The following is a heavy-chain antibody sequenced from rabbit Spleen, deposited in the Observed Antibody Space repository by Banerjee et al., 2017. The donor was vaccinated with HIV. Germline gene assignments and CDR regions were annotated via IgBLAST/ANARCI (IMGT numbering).Heavy chain of an antibody. CDR3: ARDTSTSFSTYGMDL. D-gene: IGHD1-1*01. CDR2: IYAGSSGNT. V-gene: IGHV1S45*01. Sequence: QEQLEESGGGLVKPEGSLTVTCKASGFSFSDRDVMCWVRQAPGKGLEWIACIYAGSSGNTYSAIWAKGRFTISKTSSTTVTLQMTSLTAADTATYFCARDTSTSFSTYGMDLWGQGTLVTVS. CDR1: GFSFSDRDV. J-gene: IGHJ6*01.